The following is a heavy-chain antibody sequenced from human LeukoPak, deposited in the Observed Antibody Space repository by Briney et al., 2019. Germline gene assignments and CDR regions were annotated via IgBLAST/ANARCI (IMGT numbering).Heavy chain of an antibody. Sequence: SETLSLTCTVSGGSISSYYWSWIRQPPGKGLEWIGYIYYSGSTIHNPSLKSRVTISIVTSKNQFSLKLSSVTAADTAVYYCARDPHDYGDYAGTWGQGTLVTVSS. V-gene: IGHV4-59*12. D-gene: IGHD4-17*01. CDR3: ARDPHDYGDYAGT. CDR2: IYYSGST. CDR1: GGSISSYY. J-gene: IGHJ5*02.